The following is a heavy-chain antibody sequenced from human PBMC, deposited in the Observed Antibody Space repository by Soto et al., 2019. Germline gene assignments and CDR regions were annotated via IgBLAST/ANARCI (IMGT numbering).Heavy chain of an antibody. CDR3: ATISGYDTSWDH. CDR2: IKRKSDGETI. J-gene: IGHJ4*02. D-gene: IGHD5-12*01. CDR1: GLTFSTAW. V-gene: IGHV3-15*01. Sequence: EVQFVESGGGLVKPGESLRISCAASGLTFSTAWMTWVRQTPGKGLEWVGLIKRKSDGETIHYAAPVTGRFTISRDDSKDMLYLQMNSLRTGDTAVYYCATISGYDTSWDHWGQGTLVTVSS.